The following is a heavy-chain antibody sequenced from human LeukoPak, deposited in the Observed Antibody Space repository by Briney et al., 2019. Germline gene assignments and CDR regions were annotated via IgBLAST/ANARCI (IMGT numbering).Heavy chain of an antibody. CDR3: ATYRQVLLPFES. J-gene: IGHJ4*02. D-gene: IGHD2-8*02. V-gene: IGHV3-53*01. CDR2: IFPSGGEI. CDR1: GFTVSSNY. Sequence: GGSLRLSCAASGFTVSSNYMSWVRQAPGKGLEWVSSIFPSGGEIHYADSVRGRFTISRDNSKSTLSLQMNSPRAEDTAIYYCATYRQVLLPFESWGQGTLATVSS.